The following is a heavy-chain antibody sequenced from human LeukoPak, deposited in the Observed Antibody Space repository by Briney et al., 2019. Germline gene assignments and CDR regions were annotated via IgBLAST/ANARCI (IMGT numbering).Heavy chain of an antibody. CDR1: GGSISSGGYS. J-gene: IGHJ5*02. D-gene: IGHD3-22*01. CDR2: IYHSGST. V-gene: IGHV4-30-2*01. CDR3: ARGPTRGGGYPNWFDP. Sequence: SETLSLTCAVSGGSISSGGYSWSLIRQPPGKGLEWIGYIYHSGSTYYNPSLKSRVTISVDRSKNQFSLKLSSVTAADTAVYYCARGPTRGGGYPNWFDPWGQGTLVTVSS.